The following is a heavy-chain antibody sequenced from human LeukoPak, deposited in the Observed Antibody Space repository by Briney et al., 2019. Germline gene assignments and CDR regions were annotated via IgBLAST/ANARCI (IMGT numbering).Heavy chain of an antibody. CDR3: ARGLSSSWSWFDP. CDR1: GGTFSSYA. J-gene: IGHJ5*02. V-gene: IGHV1-69*13. CDR2: IIPIFGTA. Sequence: SVTVSCTASGGTFSSYAISWVRQAPGQGLEWMGGIIPIFGTANYAQKFQGRVTITADESTSTAYMELSSLRSEDTAVYYCARGLSSSWSWFDPWGQGTLVTVSS. D-gene: IGHD6-13*01.